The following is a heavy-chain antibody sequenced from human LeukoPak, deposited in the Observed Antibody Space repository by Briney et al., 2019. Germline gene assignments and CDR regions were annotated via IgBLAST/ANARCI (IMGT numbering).Heavy chain of an antibody. Sequence: SVKVSCKASGGTFSSYAISWVRQAPGQGLEWMGGIIPIFGTANYAQKFQGRVTITADESTSTAYMELSSLRSEDAAVYYCARESGCSGGSCYPNWFDPWGQGTLVTVSS. CDR3: ARESGCSGGSCYPNWFDP. CDR1: GGTFSSYA. D-gene: IGHD2-15*01. CDR2: IIPIFGTA. V-gene: IGHV1-69*01. J-gene: IGHJ5*02.